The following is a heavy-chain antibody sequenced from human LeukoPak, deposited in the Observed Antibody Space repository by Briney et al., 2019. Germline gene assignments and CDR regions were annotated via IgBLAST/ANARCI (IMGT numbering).Heavy chain of an antibody. V-gene: IGHV4-59*01. CDR2: IYYSGST. D-gene: IGHD4-17*01. CDR1: RRSISSYY. J-gene: IGHJ3*02. CDR3: ARRTVTTNAFDI. Sequence: SETLSLTCTVSRRSISSYYWSWIRQPPGKGLEWIVYIYYSGSTNCYPSLKRRVTISVDTSNNQFSLKLSSVTAADAAVYYCARRTVTTNAFDIWGQGTMVTVYS.